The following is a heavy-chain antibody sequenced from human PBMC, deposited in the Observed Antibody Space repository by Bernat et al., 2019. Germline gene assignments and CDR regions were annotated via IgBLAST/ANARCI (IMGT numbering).Heavy chain of an antibody. Sequence: QLQLQASRPGLVKPSEILSLTCTVSGGSISSSSYYWGWIRQPPGKGLEWIGSIYYSGSTYYNPSHKSRVTIPVDTSRTQFFLTLSSETAADTAVYYCAKVYGSGDRYCYDMDVWGRGTAVTVSS. J-gene: IGHJ6*02. CDR3: AKVYGSGDRYCYDMDV. CDR1: GGSISSSSYY. V-gene: IGHV4-39*01. D-gene: IGHD3-10*01. CDR2: IYYSGST.